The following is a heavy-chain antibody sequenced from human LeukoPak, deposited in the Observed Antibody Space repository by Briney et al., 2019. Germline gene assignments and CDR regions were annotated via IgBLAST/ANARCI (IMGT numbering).Heavy chain of an antibody. V-gene: IGHV1-8*01. CDR1: GYTFTSYD. CDR3: ARGFVLLVGATRFYYYYMDV. CDR2: MNPNCGNT. Sequence: GASVKVSCKASGYTFTSYDINWVRQATGQGLEWMGWMNPNCGNTGYAQKFQGRVTMTRNTSISTAYMELSSLRSEDTAVYYCARGFVLLVGATRFYYYYMDVWGKGTTVTVSS. J-gene: IGHJ6*03. D-gene: IGHD1-26*01.